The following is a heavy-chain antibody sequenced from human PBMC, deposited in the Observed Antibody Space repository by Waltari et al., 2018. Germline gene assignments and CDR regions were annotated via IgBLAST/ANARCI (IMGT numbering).Heavy chain of an antibody. Sequence: EVQLVESGGGLVQPGGSLRLSCAASGFPFSRYSMNWVRQAPGKGLEWVSYITSSSSPIYYADSVKGRFTISRDNTKKSLYLQMNSLRAEDTAVYYCVRGLQYSFDMWGQGTMVTVSS. V-gene: IGHV3-48*04. CDR2: ITSSSSPI. CDR1: GFPFSRYS. J-gene: IGHJ3*02. CDR3: VRGLQYSFDM. D-gene: IGHD4-4*01.